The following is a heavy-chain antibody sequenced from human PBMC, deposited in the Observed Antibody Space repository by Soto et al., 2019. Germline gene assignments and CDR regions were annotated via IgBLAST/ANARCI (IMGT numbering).Heavy chain of an antibody. CDR2: IYYSGST. D-gene: IGHD3-16*02. J-gene: IGHJ3*02. V-gene: IGHV4-31*03. CDR1: GGSISSGGYY. Sequence: PSETLSLTCTVSGGSISSGGYYWSWIRQHPGKGLEWIGYIYYSGSTYYNPSLKSRVTISVDTSKNQFSLKLSSVTAADTAVYYCARDGEDGFAGVIAMGAFDIWGQGTMVTVSS. CDR3: ARDGEDGFAGVIAMGAFDI.